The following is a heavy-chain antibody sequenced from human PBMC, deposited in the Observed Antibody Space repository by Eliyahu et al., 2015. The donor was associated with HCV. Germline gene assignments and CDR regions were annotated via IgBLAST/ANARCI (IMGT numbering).Heavy chain of an antibody. J-gene: IGHJ4*02. CDR1: GGSISSSTYY. V-gene: IGHV4-39*02. CDR2: IYYSGST. Sequence: QLQLQESGPGLVKPSETLSLTCIVSGGSISSSTYYWGWIRQPPGKGLEWIGSIYYSGSTYYNPSLKSRVTISVDTSKNHFSLRLSSVTAADTAVYYCASRSYYYNSGGPQTHDYWGQGTLVTVSS. CDR3: ASRSYYYNSGGPQTHDY. D-gene: IGHD3-22*01.